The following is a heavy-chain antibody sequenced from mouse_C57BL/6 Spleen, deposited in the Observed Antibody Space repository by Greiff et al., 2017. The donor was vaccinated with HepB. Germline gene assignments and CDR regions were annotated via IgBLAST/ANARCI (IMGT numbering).Heavy chain of an antibody. CDR3: AREDSSGYYYYAMDY. D-gene: IGHD3-2*02. V-gene: IGHV1-63*01. Sequence: VQLQQSGAELVRPGTSVKMSCKASGYTFTNYWIGWAKQRPGHGLEWIGDIYPGGGYTNYNEKFKGKATLTADKSSSTAYMQFSSLTSEDSAIYYCAREDSSGYYYYAMDYWGQGTSVTVSS. J-gene: IGHJ4*01. CDR1: GYTFTNYW. CDR2: IYPGGGYT.